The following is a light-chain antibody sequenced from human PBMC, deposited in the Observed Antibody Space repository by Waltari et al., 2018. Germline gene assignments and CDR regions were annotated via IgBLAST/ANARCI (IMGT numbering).Light chain of an antibody. J-gene: IGLJ2*01. Sequence: QSALTQPASVSGSPGQSITLSCTGPSSDCGGYYYVPWYLQHPAKAPKLMIYDVSNRPSGVSNRFSGSKSGNTASLTISGLQAEDEADYYCSSYTTSSTLVFGGGTKLTVL. V-gene: IGLV2-14*03. CDR1: SSDCGGYYY. CDR2: DVS. CDR3: SSYTTSSTLV.